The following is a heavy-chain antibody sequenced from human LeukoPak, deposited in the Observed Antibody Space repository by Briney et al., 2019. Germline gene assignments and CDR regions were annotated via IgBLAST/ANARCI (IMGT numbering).Heavy chain of an antibody. Sequence: PSETLSLTCTVSGGSISSYHWSWIRQPPGKGLEWIGYIFYSGSTNYNPSLKSRVTISVDTSKNQFSLKLSSVTAADTAVYYCARQYYDILTGYYNFAYWGQGTLVTVSS. CDR1: GGSISSYH. D-gene: IGHD3-9*01. CDR2: IFYSGST. J-gene: IGHJ4*02. CDR3: ARQYYDILTGYYNFAY. V-gene: IGHV4-59*08.